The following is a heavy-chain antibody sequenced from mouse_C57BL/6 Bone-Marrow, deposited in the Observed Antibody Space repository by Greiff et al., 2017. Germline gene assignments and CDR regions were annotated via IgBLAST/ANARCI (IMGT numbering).Heavy chain of an antibody. D-gene: IGHD3-2*02. V-gene: IGHV14-4*01. CDR2: IDPDNGDT. CDR1: GFNIKDDY. CDR3: TLSQALFGY. J-gene: IGHJ2*01. Sequence: VQLQQSGAELVRPGASVKLSCTASGFNIKDDYMHWVKQRPEQGLEWIGWIDPDNGDTEYASKFQGKATITADTSSNTAYLQLSSLTSEDTSVYYCTLSQALFGYWGQGTTLTVSS.